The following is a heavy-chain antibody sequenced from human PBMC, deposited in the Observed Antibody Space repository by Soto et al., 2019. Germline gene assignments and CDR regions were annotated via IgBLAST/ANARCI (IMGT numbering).Heavy chain of an antibody. D-gene: IGHD2-2*01. CDR1: GYTFTRYG. CDR2: ISAYNGNT. J-gene: IGHJ4*02. Sequence: QVQLVQSGAEVKKPGASVKVSCKASGYTFTRYGITWVRQAPGQGIEWMGWISAYNGNTNYAQKLQGRGTMTTDTSTSPAYMELRSLRSDDTAVYYCARDPAAAAPGDYWGQGTLVTVSS. CDR3: ARDPAAAAPGDY. V-gene: IGHV1-18*01.